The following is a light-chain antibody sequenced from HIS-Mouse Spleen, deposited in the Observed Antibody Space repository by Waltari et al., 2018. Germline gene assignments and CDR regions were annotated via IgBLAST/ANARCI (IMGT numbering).Light chain of an antibody. CDR2: DVS. CDR3: CSYAGSYTGV. CDR1: SSDVGGYNY. J-gene: IGLJ1*01. Sequence: QSALTQPSSVSGYPGQSVTISCTGTSSDVGGYNYVSWYQQHPGKAPKLMIYDVSKLPSGVPDRFYGSKSGNTASMNISELQAEDEADYYCCSYAGSYTGVFGTGTKVTVL. V-gene: IGLV2-11*01.